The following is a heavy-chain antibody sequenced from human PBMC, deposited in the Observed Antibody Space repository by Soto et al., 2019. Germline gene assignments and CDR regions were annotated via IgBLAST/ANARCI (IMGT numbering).Heavy chain of an antibody. CDR3: ARGLRWFDY. V-gene: IGHV3-30-3*01. CDR1: GFTFSSYA. J-gene: IGHJ4*02. CDR2: ISYDGSNK. Sequence: PGGSLRLSCAASGFTFSSYAMHWVRQAPGKGLEWVAVISYDGSNKYYADSVKGRFTISRDNSKNTLYLQMNSLRAEDTAVYYCARGLRWFDYWGQGTLVTVSS. D-gene: IGHD4-17*01.